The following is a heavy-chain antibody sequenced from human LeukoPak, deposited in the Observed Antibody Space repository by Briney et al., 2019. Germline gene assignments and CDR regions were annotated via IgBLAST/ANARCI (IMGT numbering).Heavy chain of an antibody. D-gene: IGHD3-22*01. J-gene: IGHJ4*02. Sequence: ASVKVSCKASGYTFTSYGISWVRQAPGQGLEWMGWVSAYNGNTNYAQKLQGRVTMTTHTSTSTAYMELRSLRSDDTAVYYCARAGHRKYYYDNAYDYWGQGTLVTVSS. CDR2: VSAYNGNT. CDR1: GYTFTSYG. CDR3: ARAGHRKYYYDNAYDY. V-gene: IGHV1-18*01.